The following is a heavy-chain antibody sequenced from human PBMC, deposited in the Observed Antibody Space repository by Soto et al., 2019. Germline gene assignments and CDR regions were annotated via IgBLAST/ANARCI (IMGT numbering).Heavy chain of an antibody. Sequence: PGGSLRLSCAASGFTFSSYGMHWVRQAPGKGLEWVAVISYDGSNKYYADSVKGRFTISRDNSKNTLYLQMNSLRAEDTAAYYCARSDPRYYYYYYGMDVWGQGTTVTVSS. D-gene: IGHD2-21*02. V-gene: IGHV3-30*03. J-gene: IGHJ6*02. CDR1: GFTFSSYG. CDR2: ISYDGSNK. CDR3: ARSDPRYYYYYYGMDV.